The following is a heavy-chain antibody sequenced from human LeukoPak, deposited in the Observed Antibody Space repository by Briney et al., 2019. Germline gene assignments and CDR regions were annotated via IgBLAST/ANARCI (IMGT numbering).Heavy chain of an antibody. CDR2: INGDGSIA. V-gene: IGHV3-74*01. CDR3: ARVGGESPRWFAP. J-gene: IGHJ5*02. D-gene: IGHD3-10*01. Sequence: GGSLRLSCAASGFTFSNYWMHWVRQVPGKGLVWVAHINGDGSIARYADSVKGRFTISRDNPKNMLYLQINSLRAEDTAVYYCARVGGESPRWFAPWGQGTLVIVPS. CDR1: GFTFSNYW.